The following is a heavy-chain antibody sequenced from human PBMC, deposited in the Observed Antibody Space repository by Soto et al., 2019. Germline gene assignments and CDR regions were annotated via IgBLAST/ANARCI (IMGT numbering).Heavy chain of an antibody. V-gene: IGHV1-69*12. CDR3: ARRHEIGGNSEAYDI. J-gene: IGHJ3*02. CDR1: GGNFRSES. Sequence: QVQLAQSGAEVKKRGSSVTVSCKASGGNFRSESINWVRQAPGQGLEWMGGIIPFFGTSDYAQKFQGRLSIPAAETTTTAYMELSGPTSLDTGVYHCARRHEIGGNSEAYDIWGQGTMVIVSS. CDR2: IIPFFGTS. D-gene: IGHD2-21*02.